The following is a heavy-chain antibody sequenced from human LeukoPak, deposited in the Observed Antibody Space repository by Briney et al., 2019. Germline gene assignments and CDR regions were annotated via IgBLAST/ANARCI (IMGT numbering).Heavy chain of an antibody. CDR1: GYTFTSQY. Sequence: ASVKVSCKASGYTFTSQYMHWVRQAPGQGLEWMGVINPSDGTTNYAQKFQGRVTMTRETSTTTVYMDLYSLRSEDTAVYYCARDSGSDSSNWYGKWLAPWGQGTLVTVSS. D-gene: IGHD6-13*01. CDR3: ARDSGSDSSNWYGKWLAP. J-gene: IGHJ5*02. CDR2: INPSDGTT. V-gene: IGHV1-46*01.